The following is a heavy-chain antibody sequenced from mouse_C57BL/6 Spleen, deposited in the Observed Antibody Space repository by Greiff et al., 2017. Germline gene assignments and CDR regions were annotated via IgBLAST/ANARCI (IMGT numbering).Heavy chain of an antibody. CDR1: GYTFTSYW. D-gene: IGHD3-2*02. Sequence: QVQLKQPGAELAKPGASVKLSCKASGYTFTSYWMHWVKQRPGQGLEWIGYINPSSGYTKYNQKFKDKATLTADKSSSTAYCQLSSLTYEDSTVYYCAIFRDEGFAYWGQGTLVTVSA. V-gene: IGHV1-7*01. CDR3: AIFRDEGFAY. J-gene: IGHJ3*01. CDR2: INPSSGYT.